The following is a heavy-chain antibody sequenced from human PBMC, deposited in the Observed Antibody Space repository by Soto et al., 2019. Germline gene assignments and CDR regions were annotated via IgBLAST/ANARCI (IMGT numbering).Heavy chain of an antibody. J-gene: IGHJ4*02. CDR3: LSWLSALFDF. D-gene: IGHD6-19*01. Sequence: GGSLRLSCAASGFIFGNHGMTWVRQAPGRALEWVSTINANAIDTHYADSVKGRFTISRDNSKSTLDLQMNSLRAEDTAIYYCLSWLSALFDFWGPATLVTVSS. V-gene: IGHV3-23*01. CDR2: INANAIDT. CDR1: GFIFGNHG.